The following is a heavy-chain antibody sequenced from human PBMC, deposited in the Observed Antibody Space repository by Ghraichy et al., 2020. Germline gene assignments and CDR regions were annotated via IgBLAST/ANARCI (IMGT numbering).Heavy chain of an antibody. V-gene: IGHV3-30*18. Sequence: GESLNISCAASGFTFSSYGMHWVRQAPGKGLEWVAVISYDGSNKYYADSVKGRFTISRDNSKNTLYLQMNSLRAEDTAVYYCAKAGPTGTTSYYFDYWGQGTLVTVSS. J-gene: IGHJ4*02. CDR1: GFTFSSYG. CDR2: ISYDGSNK. D-gene: IGHD1-1*01. CDR3: AKAGPTGTTSYYFDY.